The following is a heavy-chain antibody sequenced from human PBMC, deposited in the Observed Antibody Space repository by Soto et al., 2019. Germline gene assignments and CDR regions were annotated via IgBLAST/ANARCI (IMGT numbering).Heavy chain of an antibody. CDR2: IKRDGSEK. CDR3: ARVRATDYEIAY. V-gene: IGHV3-7*03. Sequence: EVQLVESGGGLVQPGGSLRLSCVASGFIFGSYWMTWVRHAPGKGLEWVANIKRDGSEKYYVDSVKGRFTISRDNAENSLFLHMSSMRADDTAVYYCARVRATDYEIAYWGQGALVTVS. CDR1: GFIFGSYW. D-gene: IGHD4-17*01. J-gene: IGHJ4*02.